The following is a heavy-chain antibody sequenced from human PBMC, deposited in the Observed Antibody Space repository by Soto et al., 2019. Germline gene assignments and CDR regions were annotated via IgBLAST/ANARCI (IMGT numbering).Heavy chain of an antibody. CDR3: ARGSGGYFDY. CDR2: IYYSGST. J-gene: IGHJ4*02. CDR1: GGSISSGDYY. Sequence: SGTLSLTCTVSGGSISSGDYYWSWIRQPPWKGLEWIGYIYYSGSTYYNPSLKSRVTISVDTSKNQISLKLSSVTAADTAVYYCARGSGGYFDYWGQGTLVTVSS. V-gene: IGHV4-30-4*01.